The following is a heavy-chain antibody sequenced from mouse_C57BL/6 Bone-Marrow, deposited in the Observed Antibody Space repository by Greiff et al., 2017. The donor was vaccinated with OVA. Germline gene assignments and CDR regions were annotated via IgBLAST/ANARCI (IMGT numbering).Heavy chain of an antibody. D-gene: IGHD1-1*01. CDR2: ISDGGSYT. CDR1: GFTFSSYA. CDR3: AREGHGSSAAWFAY. Sequence: EVKLVESGGGLVKPGGSLKLSCAASGFTFSSYAMSWVRQTPEKRLEWVATISDGGSYTYYPDNVKGRFTISRDNAKNNLYLQMSHLKSEDTAMYYCAREGHGSSAAWFAYWGQGTLVTVSA. J-gene: IGHJ3*01. V-gene: IGHV5-4*01.